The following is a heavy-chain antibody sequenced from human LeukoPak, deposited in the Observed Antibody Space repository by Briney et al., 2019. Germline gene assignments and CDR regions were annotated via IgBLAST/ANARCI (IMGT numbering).Heavy chain of an antibody. D-gene: IGHD1-1*01. CDR2: INPSNGDT. V-gene: IGHV1-46*01. CDR1: GYTFTYHY. Sequence: ASVKVSCKASGYTFTYHYIHLVRQAPGQGLEWMGIINPSNGDTNYAQRFQGRVTMTRDTSTSTVYMELSSLDSEDTAVYYCARESDVGKDFDYWGQGTPVTVSS. CDR3: ARESDVGKDFDY. J-gene: IGHJ4*02.